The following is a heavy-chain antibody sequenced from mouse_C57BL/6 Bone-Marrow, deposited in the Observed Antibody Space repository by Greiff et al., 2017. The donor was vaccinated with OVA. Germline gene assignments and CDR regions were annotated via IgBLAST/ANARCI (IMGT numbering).Heavy chain of an antibody. CDR1: GFSLTSYG. J-gene: IGHJ4*01. D-gene: IGHD4-1*01. Sequence: VKLQESGPGLVQPSQSLSITCTVSGFSLTSYGVHWVRQSPGKGLEWLGVIWSGGSTDYNAAFISRLSISKDNSKSQVFFKMNSLQADDTAIYYCARRANWDVNYAMDYWGQGTSVTVSS. CDR2: IWSGGST. CDR3: ARRANWDVNYAMDY. V-gene: IGHV2-2*01.